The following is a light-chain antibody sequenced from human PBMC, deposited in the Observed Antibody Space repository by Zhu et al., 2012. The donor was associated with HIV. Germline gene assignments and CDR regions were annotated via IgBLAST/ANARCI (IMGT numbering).Light chain of an antibody. CDR3: QHYVSHWA. J-gene: IGKJ1*01. CDR2: QGS. V-gene: IGKV1-5*03. Sequence: DIQLTQSPSTLSASVGDRVVITCRASQTISTWLAWFQQKPGQAPKLLIYQGSSLENGVPLRFSGSGSGTQFTLTINGLQPDDFGTYYCQHYVSHWAFGQGTKVGVK. CDR1: QTISTW.